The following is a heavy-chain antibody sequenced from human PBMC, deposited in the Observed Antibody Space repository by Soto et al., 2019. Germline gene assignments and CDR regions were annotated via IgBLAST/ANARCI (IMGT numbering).Heavy chain of an antibody. CDR3: AKDGDGWYYDSSCYFY. D-gene: IGHD3-22*01. V-gene: IGHV3-23*01. Sequence: GGSLRLSCAASGFTFSSYAMSWVRQAPGKGLEWVSAISGSGGSTYYADSVKGRFTFSRDNSKNTLYLQMNSLRAEDTVVYYCAKDGDGWYYDSSCYFYWGQGTLVTVSS. J-gene: IGHJ4*02. CDR2: ISGSGGST. CDR1: GFTFSSYA.